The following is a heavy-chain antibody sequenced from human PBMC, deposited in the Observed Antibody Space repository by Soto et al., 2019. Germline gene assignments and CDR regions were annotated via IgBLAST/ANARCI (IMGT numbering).Heavy chain of an antibody. CDR2: ARNRAGSYTT. J-gene: IGHJ4*02. D-gene: IGHD6-13*01. V-gene: IGHV3-72*01. CDR1: GFSFSDHH. CDR3: SNSPVGKIGSG. Sequence: EVQLVESGGGLAQPGGSLRLSCVGSGFSFSDHHMDWVRQAPGKGLEWVGRARNRAGSYTTEYAASVKGRFTISRDDSKNSLHVQMNSLKTEDTAAYYCSNSPVGKIGSGWGQGTLVTVSS.